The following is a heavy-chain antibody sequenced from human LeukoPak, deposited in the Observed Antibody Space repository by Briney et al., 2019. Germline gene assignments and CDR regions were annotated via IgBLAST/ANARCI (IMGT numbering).Heavy chain of an antibody. CDR3: ARAQGIEVAGDY. V-gene: IGHV3-74*01. J-gene: IGHJ4*02. CDR1: GFTFSSYW. CDR2: INSDGSST. Sequence: PGGSLRLSCAASGFTFSSYWMHWVRQAPGKGLVWVSRINSDGSSTSYADSVKGRFTISRDNAKNTLYLQMNSLRAEDTAVYYCARAQGIEVAGDYWGQGTLVTVSS. D-gene: IGHD6-19*01.